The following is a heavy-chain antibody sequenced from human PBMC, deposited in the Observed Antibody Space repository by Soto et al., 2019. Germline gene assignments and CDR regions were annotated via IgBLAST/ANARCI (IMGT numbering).Heavy chain of an antibody. CDR3: AKDTPPRSCNWNDADTQTLFDY. CDR2: ISGSGGST. CDR1: GFTFSSYA. D-gene: IGHD1-20*01. V-gene: IGHV3-23*01. Sequence: EVQLLESGGGLVQPGGSLRLSCAASGFTFSSYAMSWVRQAPGKGLEWVSAISGSGGSTYYADSVKGRFTISRDNSKNALYLQMNSLRAEYTAVYYCAKDTPPRSCNWNDADTQTLFDYCGQGTLFTVAS. J-gene: IGHJ4*02.